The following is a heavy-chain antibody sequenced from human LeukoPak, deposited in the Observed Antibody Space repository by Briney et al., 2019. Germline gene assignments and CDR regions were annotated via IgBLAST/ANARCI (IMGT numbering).Heavy chain of an antibody. Sequence: PGGSLRLSCAASGFTVSSYAMGWVRQAPGRGPEWVSSISGSGGHTYFADSVKGRFTISSNNSKNTLDLQMNSLKVEDTAVYYCAKGRGYSNEGPGYWGQGTLVTVSS. CDR3: AKGRGYSNEGPGY. V-gene: IGHV3-23*01. CDR2: ISGSGGHT. CDR1: GFTVSSYA. J-gene: IGHJ4*02. D-gene: IGHD4-11*01.